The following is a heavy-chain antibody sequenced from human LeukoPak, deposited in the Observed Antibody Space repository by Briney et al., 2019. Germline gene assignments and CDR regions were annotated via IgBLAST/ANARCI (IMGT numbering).Heavy chain of an antibody. D-gene: IGHD3-16*01. CDR1: GFTFSSYG. CDR2: ISYDGSNK. V-gene: IGHV3-30*03. J-gene: IGHJ4*02. CDR3: ARAGEPTFLDY. Sequence: PGGSLRLSCAASGFTFSSYGMHWVRQAPGKGLEWVAVISYDGSNKYYADSVKGRFTISRDNAKNTLYLQMNSLRAEDTAVYYCARAGEPTFLDYWGQGSLVTVS.